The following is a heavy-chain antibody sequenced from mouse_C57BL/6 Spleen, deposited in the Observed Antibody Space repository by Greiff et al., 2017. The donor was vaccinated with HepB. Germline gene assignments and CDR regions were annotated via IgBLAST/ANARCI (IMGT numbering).Heavy chain of an antibody. Sequence: QVQLQQSGAELARPGASVKLSCKASGYTFTSYGISWVKQRTGQGLEWIGEIYPRSGNTYYNEKFKGKATLTADKSSSTAYMELRSLTSEDSAVYFCARSGDYDAAYWGQGTLVTVSA. CDR1: GYTFTSYG. CDR2: IYPRSGNT. J-gene: IGHJ3*01. V-gene: IGHV1-81*01. CDR3: ARSGDYDAAY. D-gene: IGHD2-4*01.